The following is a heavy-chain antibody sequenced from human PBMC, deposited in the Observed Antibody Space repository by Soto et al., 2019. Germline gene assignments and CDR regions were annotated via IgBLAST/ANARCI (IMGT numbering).Heavy chain of an antibody. CDR3: ARRAFGSSRSFDI. V-gene: IGHV3-23*01. CDR2: ISDSGDLT. D-gene: IGHD2-15*01. CDR1: GFAFSSHP. J-gene: IGHJ3*02. Sequence: PGGSLRLSCAASGFAFSSHPMSWVRQAPERGLEWVSGISDSGDLTYNADSVKGRFTISRDNSKNTLYLQMNSLRAEDTALYYCARRAFGSSRSFDIWGQGTMVTVSS.